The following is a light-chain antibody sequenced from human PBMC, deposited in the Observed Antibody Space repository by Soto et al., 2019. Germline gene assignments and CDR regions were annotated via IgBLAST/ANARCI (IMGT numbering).Light chain of an antibody. J-gene: IGKJ1*01. CDR3: QQYENLPWT. Sequence: EIQMTQSPSSLSASVGDRVTITCQATQDITNCLNWYQQKPGQAPKLLIYDASNLETGVTARFSGSGSGTDFSVTITSLQPEDIATYYCQQYENLPWTFGQGTKVDIK. CDR1: QDITNC. CDR2: DAS. V-gene: IGKV1-33*01.